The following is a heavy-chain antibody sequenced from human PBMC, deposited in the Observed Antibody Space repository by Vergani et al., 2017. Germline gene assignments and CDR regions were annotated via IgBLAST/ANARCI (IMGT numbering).Heavy chain of an antibody. CDR1: GYTFTSYG. CDR2: ISAYNGNT. D-gene: IGHD3-9*01. Sequence: QVQLVQSGAEVKKPGASVKVSCKASGYTFTSYGISWVRQAPGQGLEWMGWISAYNGNTNYAQKLQGRVTMTTDTSTSTAYMELRSLRSDDTAVHYCARVYYDILTGYYRSLDYWGQGTLVTVSS. CDR3: ARVYYDILTGYYRSLDY. V-gene: IGHV1-18*04. J-gene: IGHJ4*02.